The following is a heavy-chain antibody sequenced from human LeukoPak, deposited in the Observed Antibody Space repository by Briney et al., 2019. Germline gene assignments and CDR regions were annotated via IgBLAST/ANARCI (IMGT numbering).Heavy chain of an antibody. CDR2: IIPIFGTA. CDR1: GYTFTSYG. V-gene: IGHV1-69*05. D-gene: IGHD3-22*01. J-gene: IGHJ4*02. Sequence: SVKVSCKASGYTFTSYGISWVRQAPGQGLEWMGGIIPIFGTANYAQKFQGRVTITTDESTSTAYMELSSLRSEDTAVYYCAKDDYDSSGSPFGGWGQGTLVTVSS. CDR3: AKDDYDSSGSPFGG.